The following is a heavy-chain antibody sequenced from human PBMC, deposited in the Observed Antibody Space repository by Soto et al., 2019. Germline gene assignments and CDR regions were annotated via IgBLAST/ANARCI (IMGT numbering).Heavy chain of an antibody. J-gene: IGHJ4*02. CDR3: ARDGAGTEQLVLWPSARGGDDY. CDR1: GFTFSSYG. CDR2: IWYDGSNK. D-gene: IGHD6-6*01. V-gene: IGHV3-33*01. Sequence: QVQLVESGGGVVQPGRSLRLSCAASGFTFSSYGMHWVRQAPGKGLEWVAVIWYDGSNKYYADSVKGRFTISRDNSKNSLYMQMNSLKAEDTAVYYCARDGAGTEQLVLWPSARGGDDYWGQGTLVTVSS.